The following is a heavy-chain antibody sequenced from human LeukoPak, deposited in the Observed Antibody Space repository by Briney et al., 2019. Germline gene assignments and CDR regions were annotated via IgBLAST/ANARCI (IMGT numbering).Heavy chain of an antibody. V-gene: IGHV4-61*02. CDR3: ARDFREQGHSVTTTWRIVGNWYFDL. CDR1: GGSISSGSYY. CDR2: IYTSGST. D-gene: IGHD4-17*01. Sequence: SETLSLTCTVSGGSISSGSYYWSWIRQPAGKGLEWIGRIYTSGSTNYNPSLKSRVTISVDTSKNQFSLKLSSVTAADTAVYYCARDFREQGHSVTTTWRIVGNWYFDLWGRGTLVTVSS. J-gene: IGHJ2*01.